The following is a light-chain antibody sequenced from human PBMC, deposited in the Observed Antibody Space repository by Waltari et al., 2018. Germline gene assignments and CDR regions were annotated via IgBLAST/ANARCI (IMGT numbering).Light chain of an antibody. CDR3: QQFYSYPLT. J-gene: IGKJ4*01. CDR1: QGITGN. Sequence: AIQLTQSPSSLSASVGYSVTLTCRASQGITGNLTWYQQKAGRAPKLLIYAASSLESGVPSRFSGSGSGTDFTLTISSLQPEDFATYYCQQFYSYPLTFGGGTKVEIK. V-gene: IGKV1-13*02. CDR2: AAS.